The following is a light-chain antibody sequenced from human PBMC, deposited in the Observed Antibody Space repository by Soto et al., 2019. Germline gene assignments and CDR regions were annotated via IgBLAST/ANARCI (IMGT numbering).Light chain of an antibody. Sequence: EIVLTQSPATLSLSPGERATLSCRASQSVSRYLAWYQQKPGQAPRLLIYDASNRATGIPARFSGSGSGTDFTLTISSLEPEDFAFYYCQQRSNWPSITFGQGTRLEIK. CDR1: QSVSRY. J-gene: IGKJ5*01. CDR2: DAS. V-gene: IGKV3-11*01. CDR3: QQRSNWPSIT.